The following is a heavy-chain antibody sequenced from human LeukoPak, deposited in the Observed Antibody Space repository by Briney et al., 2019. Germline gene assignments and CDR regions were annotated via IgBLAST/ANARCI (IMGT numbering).Heavy chain of an antibody. J-gene: IGHJ4*02. Sequence: PSETLSLTCTVSGGSISSYYWSWIRQPAGKGLEWIGRIYTSGSTNYNPSLKSRVTMSVDTSKNQLSLKLSSVTAADTAVYYCAAGLAAAGPFDYWGQGTLVTVSS. CDR1: GGSISSYY. CDR2: IYTSGST. CDR3: AAGLAAAGPFDY. D-gene: IGHD6-13*01. V-gene: IGHV4-4*07.